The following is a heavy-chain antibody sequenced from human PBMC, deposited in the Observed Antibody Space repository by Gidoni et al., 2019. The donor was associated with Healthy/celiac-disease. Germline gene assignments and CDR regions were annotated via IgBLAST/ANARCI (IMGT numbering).Heavy chain of an antibody. CDR3: ARVAKMAIFGVEPEYYFDY. CDR1: GFTFSDYY. V-gene: IGHV3-11*01. CDR2: ISSSGSTI. Sequence: QVQLVESGGGLVKPGGSLRLSCAASGFTFSDYYMSWIRQAPGKGLELVSYISSSGSTIYYADSVKGRFTISRDNAKNSLCLQMNSLRAEDTAVYYCARVAKMAIFGVEPEYYFDYWGQGTLVTVSS. D-gene: IGHD3-3*01. J-gene: IGHJ4*02.